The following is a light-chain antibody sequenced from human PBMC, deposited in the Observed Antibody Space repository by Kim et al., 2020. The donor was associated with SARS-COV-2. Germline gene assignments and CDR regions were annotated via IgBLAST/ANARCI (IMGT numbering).Light chain of an antibody. CDR2: GAS. V-gene: IGKV3-15*01. CDR3: QQYNNWPLT. Sequence: VSPGERATRSCRASQSISSNLAWYQHKPGQAPRLLIHGASTRATDIPARFSGSGSGTEFTLTMSSLQSEDFAIYYCQQYNNWPLTFGGGTKVDIK. J-gene: IGKJ4*01. CDR1: QSISSN.